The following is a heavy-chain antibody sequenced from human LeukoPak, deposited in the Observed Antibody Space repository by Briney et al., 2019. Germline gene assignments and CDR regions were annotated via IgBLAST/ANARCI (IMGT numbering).Heavy chain of an antibody. V-gene: IGHV1-18*01. CDR2: ISSYNGNT. Sequence: APVKVSCKASGYTFPNYGFTWVRQAPGQGLEWMGWISSYNGNTQYAQNFQGRLTLTTDTSTNTAYMDLRSLRSNDTAVYYCATPAKGAYFYYYMDVWGAGTTVTVSS. J-gene: IGHJ6*03. CDR1: GYTFPNYG. D-gene: IGHD2-2*01. CDR3: ATPAKGAYFYYYMDV.